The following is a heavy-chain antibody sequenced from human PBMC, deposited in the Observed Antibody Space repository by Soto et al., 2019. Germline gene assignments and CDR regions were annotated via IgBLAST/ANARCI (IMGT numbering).Heavy chain of an antibody. CDR1: GFTFSSYG. D-gene: IGHD4-17*01. CDR2: ISYHGNNK. J-gene: IGHJ5*02. V-gene: IGHV3-30*18. Sequence: QVQLVESGGGVVQPGRSLRLSCAASGFTFSSYGMHWVRQAPGKGLEWVAVISYHGNNKYYADSVKGRFTISRDNSKNTRYLQMNSLRAEDTAVYYGGKYSDYGDHRDWFDPWGQGTLVTVSS. CDR3: GKYSDYGDHRDWFDP.